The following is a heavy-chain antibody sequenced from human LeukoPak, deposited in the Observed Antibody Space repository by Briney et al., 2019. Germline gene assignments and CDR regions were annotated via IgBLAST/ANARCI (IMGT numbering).Heavy chain of an antibody. D-gene: IGHD3-10*01. CDR1: GFTFDDYA. Sequence: GGSLRLSFAASGFTFDDYAMHWVRQAPGKGLAWVSLISGDGCSKYYADSVKGRFTISRDNSKISLYQQMNSLRTEDTALYYCAKDGAYYGSGSYYHVLDYWGQGTLVTVSS. J-gene: IGHJ4*02. V-gene: IGHV3-43*02. CDR3: AKDGAYYGSGSYYHVLDY. CDR2: ISGDGCSK.